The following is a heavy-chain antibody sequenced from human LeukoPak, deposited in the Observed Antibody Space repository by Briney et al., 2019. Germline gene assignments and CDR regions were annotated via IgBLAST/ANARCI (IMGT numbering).Heavy chain of an antibody. J-gene: IGHJ6*03. CDR2: INWNGGGT. Sequence: GGSLRLSCAASGFTFDDYGMSWVRQAPGKGLEWVSGINWNGGGTGYADSVKGRFTISRDNAKNSLYLQMNSLRAEDTALYYCARGGDCSSTSCYGPGYYYYYMDVWGKGTTVTVSS. D-gene: IGHD2-2*01. CDR1: GFTFDDYG. CDR3: ARGGDCSSTSCYGPGYYYYYMDV. V-gene: IGHV3-20*04.